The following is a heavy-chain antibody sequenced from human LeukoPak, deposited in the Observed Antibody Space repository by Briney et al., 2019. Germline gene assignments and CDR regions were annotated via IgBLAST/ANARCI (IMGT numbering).Heavy chain of an antibody. V-gene: IGHV3-30*03. CDR3: ASVTYSSNIEDY. J-gene: IGHJ4*02. CDR1: GFTFSSYG. D-gene: IGHD6-13*01. Sequence: GGSLRLSCAASGFTFSSYGMHWVRQAPGKGLEWVAVISYDGSNKYYADSVKGRFTISRDNSKNTLYLQVNSLRAEDTAVYYCASVTYSSNIEDYWGQGTLVTVSS. CDR2: ISYDGSNK.